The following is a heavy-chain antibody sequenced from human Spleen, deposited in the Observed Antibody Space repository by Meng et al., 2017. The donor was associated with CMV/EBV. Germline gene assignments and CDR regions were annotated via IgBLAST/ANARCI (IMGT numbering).Heavy chain of an antibody. V-gene: IGHV4-59*12. CDR2: IYYNGNT. CDR3: ARGGIAARFDY. J-gene: IGHJ4*02. CDR1: GGSISTYY. Sequence: SETLSLTCTVSGGSISTYYWSWIRQPPGKGLEWIGYIYYNGNTNHNPSLKSRVTISVDTSKNQFSLRLSSVTAADTAVYYCARGGIAARFDYWGQGTLVTVSS. D-gene: IGHD6-6*01.